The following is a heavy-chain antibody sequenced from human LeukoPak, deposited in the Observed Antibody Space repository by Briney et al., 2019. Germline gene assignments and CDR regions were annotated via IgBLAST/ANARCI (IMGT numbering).Heavy chain of an antibody. Sequence: EASVKVSCKASGGTFISYAISWVRQAPGQGLEWMGGIIPIFGTANYAQKFQGRVTITADKSTSTAYMELSSLRSEDTAVYYCAREITIFGRWFDPWGQGTLVTVSS. CDR3: AREITIFGRWFDP. D-gene: IGHD3-3*01. V-gene: IGHV1-69*06. CDR2: IIPIFGTA. CDR1: GGTFISYA. J-gene: IGHJ5*02.